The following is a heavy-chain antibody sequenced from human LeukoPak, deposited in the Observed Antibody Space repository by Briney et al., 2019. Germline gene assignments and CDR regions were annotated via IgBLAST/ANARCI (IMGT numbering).Heavy chain of an antibody. CDR3: ATIFGMAIIPADYAFDI. CDR1: GYTFTTYS. J-gene: IGHJ3*02. D-gene: IGHD3-3*01. CDR2: INPNSGGT. Sequence: ASVKVSCKASGYTFTTYSVSLVRQAPGQGLEWMGRINPNSGGTNYAQKFQGRVTMTRDTSISTAYMELSRLRSDDTAVYYCATIFGMAIIPADYAFDIWGQGTMVTVSS. V-gene: IGHV1-2*06.